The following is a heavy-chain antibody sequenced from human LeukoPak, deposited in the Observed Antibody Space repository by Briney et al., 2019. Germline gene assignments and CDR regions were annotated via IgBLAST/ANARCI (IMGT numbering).Heavy chain of an antibody. V-gene: IGHV3-48*03. CDR2: ISGSGHDI. CDR3: TRDPRHFDS. D-gene: IGHD6-6*01. CDR1: GSTFSSYQ. Sequence: PGGSLRLSCAASGSTFSSYQMNWVRQAPGKGVEWVAYISGSGHDINYSDSVKGRFTISRDNAKNSLYLQMSSLRVEDTAVYYCTRDPRHFDSCGQGTLVTVSS. J-gene: IGHJ5*01.